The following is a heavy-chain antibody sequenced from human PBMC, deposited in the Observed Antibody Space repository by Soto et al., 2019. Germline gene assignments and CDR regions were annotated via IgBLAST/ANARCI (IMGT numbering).Heavy chain of an antibody. CDR2: ISAYNGNT. V-gene: IGHV1-18*01. J-gene: IGHJ4*02. CDR1: GYTFTSYG. Sequence: QVQLVQSGAEVKKPGASVKVSCKASGYTFTSYGISWVRQARGQGLEWMGWISAYNGNTNYAQKLQGRVTMTTDTSTSTAYMELRSLRSDDSAVYYCARVVSEGSSTVYFDYWGQGTLVTVSS. D-gene: IGHD6-6*01. CDR3: ARVVSEGSSTVYFDY.